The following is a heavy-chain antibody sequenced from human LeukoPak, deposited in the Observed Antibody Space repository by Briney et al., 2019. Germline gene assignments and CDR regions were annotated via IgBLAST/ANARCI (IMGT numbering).Heavy chain of an antibody. CDR2: IYYSGST. Sequence: KPSETLSLTCTVSGGSISSYYWSWIRQPPGKGLGWIGYIYYSGSTNYNPSLKSRVTISVDTSKNQFSLKLSSVTAADTAVYYCARGVTVYYDSSHFDPWGQGTLVTVSS. CDR3: ARGVTVYYDSSHFDP. CDR1: GGSISSYY. D-gene: IGHD3-22*01. J-gene: IGHJ5*02. V-gene: IGHV4-59*01.